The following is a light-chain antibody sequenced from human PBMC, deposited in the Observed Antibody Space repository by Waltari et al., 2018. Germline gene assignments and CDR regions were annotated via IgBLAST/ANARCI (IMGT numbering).Light chain of an antibody. Sequence: DAVMTQSPLSLPVTLGQPASISCRSSQSLVFRDGNIYLNWFQQRPGQSPRRLIYKVSNRDSGVPDRFSGSGSGTDFTLKISRVEAEDVGGVYYCMQATHWPYTFGQGTKLEIK. V-gene: IGKV2-30*01. CDR3: MQATHWPYT. J-gene: IGKJ2*01. CDR2: KVS. CDR1: QSLVFRDGNIY.